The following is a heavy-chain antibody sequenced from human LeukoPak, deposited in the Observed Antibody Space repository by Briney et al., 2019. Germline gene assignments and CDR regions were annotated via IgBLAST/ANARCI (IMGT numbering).Heavy chain of an antibody. J-gene: IGHJ4*02. Sequence: GGALRLSFAGPGFIFINYAMSWVRQAPGEGVEGVSAISGGGGNTHYADSVKGRFTISRDNSKNTLYLQMSSLRAEDTAVYYCAKEGWSGYFDYWGQGTLVTVSS. CDR3: AKEGWSGYFDY. CDR2: ISGGGGNT. CDR1: GFIFINYA. V-gene: IGHV3-23*01. D-gene: IGHD2-15*01.